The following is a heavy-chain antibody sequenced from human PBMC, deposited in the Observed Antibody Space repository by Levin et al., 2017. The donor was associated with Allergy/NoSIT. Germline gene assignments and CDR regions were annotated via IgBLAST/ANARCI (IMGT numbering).Heavy chain of an antibody. V-gene: IGHV4-39*01. D-gene: IGHD4-17*01. CDR3: ARHIFYGYGDYVDWFDP. CDR1: GGSISSSSYY. J-gene: IGHJ5*02. CDR2: IYYSGST. Sequence: SQTLSLTCTVSGGSISSSSYYWGWIRQPPGKGLEWIGSIYYSGSTYYNPSLKSRVTISVDTSKNQFSLKLSSVTAADTAVYYCARHIFYGYGDYVDWFDPWGQGTLVTVSS.